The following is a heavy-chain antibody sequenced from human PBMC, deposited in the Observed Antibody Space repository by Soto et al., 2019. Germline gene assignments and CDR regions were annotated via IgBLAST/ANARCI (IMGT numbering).Heavy chain of an antibody. J-gene: IGHJ6*03. CDR2: IYYSGST. CDR1: GASISSYY. CDR3: AKSLVAPRGISYYYSYMDV. D-gene: IGHD5-12*01. V-gene: IGHV4-59*01. Sequence: QVQLQESGPGLVKPSETLSLTCTVSGASISSYYWSWIRQPPGKGLEWIGHIYYSGSTNYNPSLKSRVSTSVDTAKNQVSVKLSSVTAADTALYYCAKSLVAPRGISYYYSYMDVWCKGPTVTVSS.